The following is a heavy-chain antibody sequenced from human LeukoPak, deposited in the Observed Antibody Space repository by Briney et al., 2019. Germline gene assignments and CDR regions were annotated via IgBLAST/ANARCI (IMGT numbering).Heavy chain of an antibody. J-gene: IGHJ3*02. CDR3: ARALLWYGDAFDI. Sequence: PGGSLRLSCAASGFTFSSYSMNWDRQAPGKGLEWVSSISSSSSYIYYADSVKGRFTISRDNAKNSLYLQMNSVRAEDTAVYYCARALLWYGDAFDIWGRGTMVTVSS. CDR1: GFTFSSYS. D-gene: IGHD6-13*01. CDR2: ISSSSSYI. V-gene: IGHV3-21*01.